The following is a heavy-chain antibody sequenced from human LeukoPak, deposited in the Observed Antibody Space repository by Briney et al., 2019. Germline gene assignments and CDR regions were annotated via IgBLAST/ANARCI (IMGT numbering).Heavy chain of an antibody. Sequence: PGGSLRLSCEASGFTFTNAWMNWVRQAPGKGLEWLSYISNSGSTMYYADSVKGRFTISRDNSKNTLYLQMNSLRAEDTAVYYCAKVTLAYCGGDCYLDYWGQGTLVTASS. CDR1: GFTFTNAW. CDR2: ISNSGSTM. V-gene: IGHV3-48*01. D-gene: IGHD2-21*02. CDR3: AKVTLAYCGGDCYLDY. J-gene: IGHJ4*02.